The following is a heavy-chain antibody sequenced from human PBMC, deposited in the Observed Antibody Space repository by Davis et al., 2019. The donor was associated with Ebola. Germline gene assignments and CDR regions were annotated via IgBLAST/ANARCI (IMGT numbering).Heavy chain of an antibody. CDR2: IYYSGST. CDR1: GGSMSDYY. D-gene: IGHD2/OR15-2a*01. J-gene: IGHJ5*02. Sequence: SETLSLTCTVSGGSMSDYYYNWIRQPPGRGLEWIGNIYYSGSTNYNPSLKSRVTISVDTSKNQFSLRLSSVTAADTAVYYCARVSLFRFDPWGQGTLVTVSS. CDR3: ARVSLFRFDP. V-gene: IGHV4-59*12.